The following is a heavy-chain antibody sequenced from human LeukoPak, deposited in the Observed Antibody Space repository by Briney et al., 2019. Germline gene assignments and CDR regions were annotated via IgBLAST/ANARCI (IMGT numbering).Heavy chain of an antibody. CDR3: ARDPLRGIVGPQTFDY. D-gene: IGHD1-26*01. V-gene: IGHV1-46*01. J-gene: IGHJ4*02. Sequence: ASVKVSCKASGYTFTSYYMHWVRQAPGQGLEWMGMIKPSDVSTSYAQKFQGRVTMTRDMSTTTVYMELTSLRSEDTAVYYCARDPLRGIVGPQTFDYWGQGTLVTVSS. CDR2: IKPSDVST. CDR1: GYTFTSYY.